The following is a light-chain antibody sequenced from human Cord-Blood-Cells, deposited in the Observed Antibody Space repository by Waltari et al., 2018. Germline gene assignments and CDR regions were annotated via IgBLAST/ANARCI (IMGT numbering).Light chain of an antibody. CDR2: HAS. CDR3: QQRSNWPPTT. CDR1: QSVSSY. Sequence: EIVLTQSPATLSLSPGERATLPCRASQSVSSYLAWYQQKPGPAPRLLIYHASNRATGIPARFSGSGSGTDFTLTISSLEPEDFAVYYCQQRSNWPPTTFGQGTRLEIK. J-gene: IGKJ5*01. V-gene: IGKV3-11*01.